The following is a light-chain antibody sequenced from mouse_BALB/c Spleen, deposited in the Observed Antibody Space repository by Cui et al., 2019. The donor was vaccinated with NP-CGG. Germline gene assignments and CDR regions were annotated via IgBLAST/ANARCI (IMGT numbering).Light chain of an antibody. CDR3: ALWYSNHWV. Sequence: QAVVTQESALPTSPGETVTLSCRSSTGAVTPSNYANWVQEKPDHLFTGLIGGTNNRAPGVPARFSGSLIGDKAALTITGAQTEDEAIYFCALWYSNHWVFGGGTKLTVL. V-gene: IGLV1*01. CDR2: GTN. CDR1: TGAVTPSNY. J-gene: IGLJ1*01.